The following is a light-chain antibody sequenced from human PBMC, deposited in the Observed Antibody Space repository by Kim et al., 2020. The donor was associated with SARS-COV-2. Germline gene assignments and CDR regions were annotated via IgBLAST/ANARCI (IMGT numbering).Light chain of an antibody. V-gene: IGLV3-21*04. Sequence: APGGTARSACGGDNFGSKIVHWYQQRPGQAPVLVIFYDRERPSRIPERISGSKSGNTATLTISRVEAGDEADYYCQVWDNSTDHWVFGGGTQLTVL. CDR2: YDR. CDR1: NFGSKI. J-gene: IGLJ3*02. CDR3: QVWDNSTDHWV.